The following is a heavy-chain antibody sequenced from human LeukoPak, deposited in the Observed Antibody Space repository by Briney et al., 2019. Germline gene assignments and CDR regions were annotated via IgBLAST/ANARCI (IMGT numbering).Heavy chain of an antibody. D-gene: IGHD6-6*01. CDR3: AKDGRRYSTSFDY. CDR1: GFTFSSYG. CDR2: ISWNSGSI. V-gene: IGHV3-9*01. Sequence: QPGGSLRLSCAASGFTFSSYGMSWVRQAPGKGLEWVSGISWNSGSIGYADSVKGRFTISRDNAKNSLYLQMNSLRAEDTALYYCAKDGRRYSTSFDYWGQGTLVTVSS. J-gene: IGHJ4*02.